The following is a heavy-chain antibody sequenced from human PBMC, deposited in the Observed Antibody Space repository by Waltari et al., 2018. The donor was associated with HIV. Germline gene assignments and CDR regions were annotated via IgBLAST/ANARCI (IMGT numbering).Heavy chain of an antibody. Sequence: EVQLVEYGGGLVQPGGPLRRSCAAPGFTFGTYWMSWVRPAPGEGLEWVANIRQDGSEKCYVDSVNGRFTISRDNAENSLYLQMNSLGAEDTAVYYCARGGFYGSGSKVNWGQGTLVTVSS. CDR2: IRQDGSEK. J-gene: IGHJ4*02. CDR3: ARGGFYGSGSKVN. V-gene: IGHV3-7*04. CDR1: GFTFGTYW. D-gene: IGHD3-10*01.